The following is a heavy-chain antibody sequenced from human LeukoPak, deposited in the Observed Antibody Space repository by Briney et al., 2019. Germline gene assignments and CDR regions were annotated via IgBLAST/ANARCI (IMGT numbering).Heavy chain of an antibody. CDR3: ARIYVGGTTNYYYGMDL. D-gene: IGHD1-26*01. J-gene: IGHJ6*02. CDR1: GYNFTSYD. Sequence: ASVKVSCKASGYNFTSYDIKWVRQATGQGLEWMGWMNPNSGNTGYAQKFQGRVTMTRDTSLSTAYMELSSLRSEDSAVYFCARIYVGGTTNYYYGMDLCGQGTTVTVSS. CDR2: MNPNSGNT. V-gene: IGHV1-8*01.